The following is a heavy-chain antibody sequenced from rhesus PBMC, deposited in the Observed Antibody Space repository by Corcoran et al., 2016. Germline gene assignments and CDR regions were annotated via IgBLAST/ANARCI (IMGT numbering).Heavy chain of an antibody. V-gene: IGHV4S10*01. CDR3: ARDYSGSWNYYFDY. CDR1: GGSISDNYR. CDR2: IDGSSMTT. D-gene: IGHD6-25*01. Sequence: QVQLQESGPGVVKPSETLSLTCDVSGGSISDNYRWSWIRQSPGKGLEWIGYIDGSSMTTNYNPSLKSRVTISRDTSKNQFSLKLSSVTAADTAMYYCARDYSGSWNYYFDYWGQGVLVTVSS. J-gene: IGHJ4*01.